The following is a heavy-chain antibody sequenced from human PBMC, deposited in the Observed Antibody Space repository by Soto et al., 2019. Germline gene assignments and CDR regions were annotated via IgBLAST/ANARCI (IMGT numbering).Heavy chain of an antibody. Sequence: PGESLKISCKGSGYSFTSYWIGWVRQMPGKGLEWMGIIYPGDSDTRYSPSFQGQVTISADKSISTAYLQWSSLKASDTAMYYCARQGIAGLWFGELLHNWFDPWGQGTLVTVSS. CDR2: IYPGDSDT. CDR3: ARQGIAGLWFGELLHNWFDP. CDR1: GYSFTSYW. J-gene: IGHJ5*02. V-gene: IGHV5-51*01. D-gene: IGHD3-10*01.